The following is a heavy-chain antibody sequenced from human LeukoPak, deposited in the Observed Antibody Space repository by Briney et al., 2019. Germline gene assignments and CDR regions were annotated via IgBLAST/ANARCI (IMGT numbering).Heavy chain of an antibody. D-gene: IGHD6-19*01. Sequence: PSETLSLTCTVSGGSISSSSYSWGWIRQPPGKGLEWIGSIYYSGSTNYNPSLKSRVTISVDTSKNQFSLKLSSVTAADTAVYYCARAKAQWLVHWFDPWGQGTLVTVSS. J-gene: IGHJ5*02. CDR3: ARAKAQWLVHWFDP. V-gene: IGHV4-39*07. CDR1: GGSISSSSYS. CDR2: IYYSGST.